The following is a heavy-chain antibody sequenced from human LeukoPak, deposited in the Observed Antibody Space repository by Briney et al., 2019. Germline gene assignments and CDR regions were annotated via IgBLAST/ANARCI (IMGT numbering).Heavy chain of an antibody. V-gene: IGHV3-21*01. Sequence: PGGSLRLSCAASGFTFSSYTLNWVRQAPGKGLEWVSSISSSGDYIYYADSVKGRFTISRDNAKKSLYLQMNSLRAEDTAVYYCARGTMVTVNFDYWGQGTLVTVSS. CDR3: ARGTMVTVNFDY. CDR1: GFTFSSYT. D-gene: IGHD4-11*01. CDR2: ISSSGDYI. J-gene: IGHJ4*02.